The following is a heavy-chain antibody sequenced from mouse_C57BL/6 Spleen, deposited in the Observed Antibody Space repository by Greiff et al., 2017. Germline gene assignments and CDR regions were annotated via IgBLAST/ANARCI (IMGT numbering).Heavy chain of an antibody. D-gene: IGHD1-1*01. J-gene: IGHJ1*03. CDR3: TRHYYGSSAYGYFDV. Sequence: EVMLVESGEGLVKPGGSLKLSCAASGFTFSSYAMSWVRQTPEKRLEWVAYISSGGDCIYYADTVKGRFTISRDNARNTLYLQMSSLKSEDTAMYYCTRHYYGSSAYGYFDVWGTGTTVTVSS. CDR2: ISSGGDCI. CDR1: GFTFSSYA. V-gene: IGHV5-9-1*02.